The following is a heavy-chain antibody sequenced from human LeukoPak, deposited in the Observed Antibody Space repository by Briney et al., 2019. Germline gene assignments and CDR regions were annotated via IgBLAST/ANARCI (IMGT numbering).Heavy chain of an antibody. CDR2: ISWNSGSI. J-gene: IGHJ3*02. CDR3: AKDMDEATIGGSAFDI. Sequence: GGSLRLSCAASGFTFDDYAMHWVRQAPGKDLEWVSGISWNSGSIGYADSVKGRFTISRDNAKNSLYLQMNSLRAEDMALYYCAKDMDEATIGGSAFDIWGQGTMVTVSS. D-gene: IGHD5-12*01. V-gene: IGHV3-9*03. CDR1: GFTFDDYA.